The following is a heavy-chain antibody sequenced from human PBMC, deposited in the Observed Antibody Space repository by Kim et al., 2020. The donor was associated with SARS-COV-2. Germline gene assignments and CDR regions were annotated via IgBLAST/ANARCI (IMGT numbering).Heavy chain of an antibody. D-gene: IGHD6-19*01. CDR2: IYSGGST. CDR3: ARVKAVAGRVGPYYYYGMDV. J-gene: IGHJ6*02. Sequence: GGSLRLSCAASGFTVSSNYMSWVRQAPGKGLEWVSVIYSGGSTYYADSVKGRFTISRDNSKNTLYLQMNSLRAEDTAVYYCARVKAVAGRVGPYYYYGMDVWGQRTTVTVSS. V-gene: IGHV3-66*01. CDR1: GFTVSSNY.